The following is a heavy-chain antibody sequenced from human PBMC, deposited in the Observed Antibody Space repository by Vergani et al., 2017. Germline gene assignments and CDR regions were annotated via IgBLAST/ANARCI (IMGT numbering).Heavy chain of an antibody. CDR2: ISGSGGST. Sequence: EVQLLESGGGLVQPGGSLRLSCAASGFTFSSYAMSWVRQAPGKGLEWVSAISGSGGSTYYADSVKGRFTISRDNSKNTLYLQMNSLRAEDTAVYYCAKVXNYDFWSGYYTFDYWGQGTLVTVSS. J-gene: IGHJ4*02. D-gene: IGHD3-3*01. V-gene: IGHV3-23*01. CDR1: GFTFSSYA. CDR3: AKVXNYDFWSGYYTFDY.